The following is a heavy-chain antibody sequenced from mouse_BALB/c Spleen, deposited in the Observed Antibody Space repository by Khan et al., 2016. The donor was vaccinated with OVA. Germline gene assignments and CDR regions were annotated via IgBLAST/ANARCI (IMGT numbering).Heavy chain of an antibody. D-gene: IGHD1-1*02. J-gene: IGHJ2*01. Sequence: VQLKESGPGLVKPSQSLSLTCSVTGYSITSGYYWNWIRQFPGNKLEWMGYISYDGSNNYNPSLKNRISITRDTSKNQFFLKLNSVTTEDTATYYCAKLLWPYFDYWGQGTTLTVSS. CDR1: GYSITSGYY. CDR2: ISYDGSN. V-gene: IGHV3-6*02. CDR3: AKLLWPYFDY.